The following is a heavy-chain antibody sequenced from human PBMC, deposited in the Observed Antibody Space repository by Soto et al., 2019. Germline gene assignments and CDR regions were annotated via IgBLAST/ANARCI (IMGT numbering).Heavy chain of an antibody. V-gene: IGHV4-31*03. D-gene: IGHD1-26*01. J-gene: IGHJ4*02. CDR1: GGSISSSGYY. CDR3: ARGGYYRYFDY. Sequence: QVQLQESGPGLVKPSQTLSLTCTVSGGSISSSGYYWSWIRQHPGKGLEWIGYIYYSGSTYYNPFLKSRVTISVDTSKNQFSLKLSSVTAAYTAVYYSARGGYYRYFDYWGQGTLVTVSS. CDR2: IYYSGST.